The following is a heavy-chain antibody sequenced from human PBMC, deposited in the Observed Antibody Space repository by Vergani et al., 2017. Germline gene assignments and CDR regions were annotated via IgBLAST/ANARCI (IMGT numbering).Heavy chain of an antibody. V-gene: IGHV4-39*01. CDR3: ASGKYYSGSTSHFRGRYFDV. CDR1: GDSIISRSYY. J-gene: IGHJ2*01. D-gene: IGHD3-10*01. Sequence: QMQLQESGPGLVKASETLSLTCTVSGDSIISRSYYWGWLRQPPGKGLEWVGSIYNSGNGDSSSSLKSRVTISADTSKNQFSLRLTSVTAADTAVYYCASGKYYSGSTSHFRGRYFDVWGRGTLVTVPS. CDR2: IYNSGNG.